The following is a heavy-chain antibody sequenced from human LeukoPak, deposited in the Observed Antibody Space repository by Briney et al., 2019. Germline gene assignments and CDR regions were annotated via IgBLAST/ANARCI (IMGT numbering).Heavy chain of an antibody. CDR3: AKYWGNSNRDFWVFEF. J-gene: IGHJ4*02. V-gene: IGHV3-23*01. CDR1: GFVFSNYG. D-gene: IGHD3-3*01. CDR2: LSDDGYTT. Sequence: GGSLRLSCTASGFVFSNYGMSWVRQAPEKGLEWVSSLSDDGYTTNYADSVKGRFTISRDNSRNTLFLQMNSVRAEDTAIYYCAKYWGNSNRDFWVFEFWGQGALVTVSS.